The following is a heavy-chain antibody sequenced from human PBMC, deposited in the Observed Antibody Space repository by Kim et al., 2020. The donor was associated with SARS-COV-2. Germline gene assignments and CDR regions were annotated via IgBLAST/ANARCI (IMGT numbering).Heavy chain of an antibody. CDR3: ASSLDIAVADYYFAY. J-gene: IGHJ4*02. V-gene: IGHV3-21*01. CDR1: GFTFSSYS. CDR2: ISSSSTFI. Sequence: GGSLRLSCAASGFTFSSYSMNWVRQAPGKGLEWVSSISSSSTFIYYADSLKGRFTISRDSAKNSLYLQMYSLRAEDTAVYYCASSLDIAVADYYFAYWGQGTLVTVSS. D-gene: IGHD6-19*01.